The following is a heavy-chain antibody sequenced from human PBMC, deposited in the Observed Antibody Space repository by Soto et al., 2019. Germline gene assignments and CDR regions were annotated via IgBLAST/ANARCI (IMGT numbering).Heavy chain of an antibody. D-gene: IGHD4-17*01. J-gene: IGHJ1*01. Sequence: QEQLVESGGGVVQPGRSLRLSCAASGFTFSNCGMHWVRQAPGKGLEWVAVIWNDGRTKYYADSVKGRFTVSRDDSKDTLYLQVTSLRAEDTAVYYCARDDGLGDPEYVQLWGQVTLVIVSS. CDR3: ARDDGLGDPEYVQL. V-gene: IGHV3-33*01. CDR2: IWNDGRTK. CDR1: GFTFSNCG.